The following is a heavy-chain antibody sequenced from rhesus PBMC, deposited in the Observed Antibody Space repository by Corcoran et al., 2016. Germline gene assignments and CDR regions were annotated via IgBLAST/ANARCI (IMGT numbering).Heavy chain of an antibody. CDR3: ARSDQYGTSTTCDAAGGDAFDF. CDR2: IYGSCGGT. D-gene: IGHD2-2*01. V-gene: IGHV4-106*01. CDR1: GGSISDDYY. J-gene: IGHJ3*01. Sequence: QVQLQESGPGLVKPSENLSLTCAVSGGSISDDYYWSWIRQPPGKGLEWIGYIYGSCGGTNSNASLKNRITMSIDTFKKQFALKLGSVTAADTAVYYCARSDQYGTSTTCDAAGGDAFDFWGQGLRVTVSS.